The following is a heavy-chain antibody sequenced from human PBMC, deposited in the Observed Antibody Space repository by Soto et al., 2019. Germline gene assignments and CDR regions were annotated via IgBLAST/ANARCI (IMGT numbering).Heavy chain of an antibody. V-gene: IGHV1-18*01. CDR1: GYTFTSYG. CDR3: ARGPRFGAARLAEYFQH. J-gene: IGHJ1*01. Sequence: ASVKVSCKASGYTFTSYGISWVRQAPGQGLEWMGWISAYNGNTNYAQKLQGRVTMTTDTSTSTAYMELRSLRSDDTAVYYCARGPRFGAARLAEYFQHWGQGTLVTVSS. CDR2: ISAYNGNT. D-gene: IGHD6-6*01.